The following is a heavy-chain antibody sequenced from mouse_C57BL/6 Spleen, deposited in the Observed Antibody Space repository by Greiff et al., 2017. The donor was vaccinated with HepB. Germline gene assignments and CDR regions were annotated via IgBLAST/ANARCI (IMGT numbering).Heavy chain of an antibody. Sequence: DVKLQESGTVLARPGASVKMSCKTSGYTFTSYWMHWVKQRPGQGLEWIGAIYPGNSDTSYNQKFKGKAKLTAVTSASTAYMELSSLTNEDSAVYYCTRSYPYDYDEAMDYWGQGTSVTVSS. CDR1: GYTFTSYW. J-gene: IGHJ4*01. V-gene: IGHV1-5*01. D-gene: IGHD2-4*01. CDR2: IYPGNSDT. CDR3: TRSYPYDYDEAMDY.